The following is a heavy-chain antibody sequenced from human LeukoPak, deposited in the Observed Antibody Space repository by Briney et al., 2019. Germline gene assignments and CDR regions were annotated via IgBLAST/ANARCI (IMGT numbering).Heavy chain of an antibody. CDR1: GRSISTSGEY. D-gene: IGHD3-9*01. J-gene: IGHJ4*02. V-gene: IGHV4-39*02. CDR3: ARDRLHYDSLTGYPDD. CDR2: IYYSGST. Sequence: SETLTLTCTVSGRSISTSGEYWGWIRQPPGKGLEWIGNIYYSGSTYYNPSLKSRVTISVDTSKNQFSLKLSSVTAADTAVYYCARDRLHYDSLTGYPDDRVQGTLVTVSS.